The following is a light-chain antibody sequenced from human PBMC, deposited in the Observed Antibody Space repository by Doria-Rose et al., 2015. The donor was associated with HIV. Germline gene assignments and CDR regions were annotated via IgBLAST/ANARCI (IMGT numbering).Light chain of an antibody. Sequence: QSPSSVSASVGDRVTITCRASEAISSWLVWYQQKPGKAPKVLIYAASTLQSGVPSRFSGSGFGTDFTLTISNLQLEDFATYYCRQSNSFPITFGQGTRLEIK. CDR1: EAISSW. J-gene: IGKJ5*01. CDR3: RQSNSFPIT. V-gene: IGKV1-12*01. CDR2: AAS.